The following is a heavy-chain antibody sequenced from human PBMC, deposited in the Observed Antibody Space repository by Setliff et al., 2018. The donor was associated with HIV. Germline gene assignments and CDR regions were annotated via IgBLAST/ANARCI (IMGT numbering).Heavy chain of an antibody. CDR2: IDPEDGET. V-gene: IGHV1-2*06. J-gene: IGHJ4*02. D-gene: IGHD3-22*01. CDR1: GYTLSEYY. CDR3: AREERYYDGKGALDY. Sequence: ASVKVSCKASGYTLSEYYMHWVQQAPGKGLEWMGRIDPEDGETLYAQNFQGRVTMTRDTSITTAYMELSRLISDDTAVYYCAREERYYDGKGALDYWGQGTLVTVSS.